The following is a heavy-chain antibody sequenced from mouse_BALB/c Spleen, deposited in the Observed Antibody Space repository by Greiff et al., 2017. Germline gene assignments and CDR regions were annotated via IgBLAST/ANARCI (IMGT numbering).Heavy chain of an antibody. D-gene: IGHD1-1*01. Sequence: QVQLQQSGAELVRPGASVKMSCKASGYTFTSYTMHWVKQRPGQGLEWIGYINPSSGYTNYNQKFKDKATLTADKSSSTAYMQLSSLTSEDSAVYYCARWGDYGSRPYWGQGTLVTVSA. CDR3: ARWGDYGSRPY. CDR2: INPSSGYT. CDR1: GYTFTSYT. V-gene: IGHV1-4*01. J-gene: IGHJ3*01.